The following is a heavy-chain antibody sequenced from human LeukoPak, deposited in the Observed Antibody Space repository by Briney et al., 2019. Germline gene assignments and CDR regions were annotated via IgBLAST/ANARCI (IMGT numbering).Heavy chain of an antibody. CDR1: GGSISTSDYY. J-gene: IGHJ4*02. CDR3: ATFGTYYHDGRD. V-gene: IGHV4-30-4*08. CDR2: IYYSGTT. Sequence: SETLSLTCTVSGGSISTSDYYWSWIRQPPGRGLEWIGYIYYSGTTYYNPSLKSRLTVSMDTSKNQFSLKLTSVTAADTAVHYCATFGTYYHDGRDWGQGTLVTVSS. D-gene: IGHD3-22*01.